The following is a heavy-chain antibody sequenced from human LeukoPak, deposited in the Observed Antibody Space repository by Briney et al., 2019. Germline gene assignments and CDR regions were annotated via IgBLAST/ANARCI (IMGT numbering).Heavy chain of an antibody. CDR3: ARWQWLENNWFDP. CDR2: INPNSGGT. V-gene: IGHV1-2*02. CDR1: RYTFTGYY. D-gene: IGHD6-19*01. J-gene: IGHJ5*02. Sequence: ASVKVSCKASRYTFTGYYMHWVRQAPGQGLEWMGWINPNSGGTNYAQKFQGRVTMTRDTSISTAYMELSRLRSDDTAVYYCARWQWLENNWFDPWGQGTLVTVSS.